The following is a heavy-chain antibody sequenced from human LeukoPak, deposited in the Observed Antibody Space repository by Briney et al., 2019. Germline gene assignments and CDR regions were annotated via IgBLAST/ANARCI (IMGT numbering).Heavy chain of an antibody. CDR2: INSDGRST. CDR1: GFTFSRYW. V-gene: IGHV3-74*01. Sequence: PGGSLRLSCVASGFTFSRYWMHWVRQAPGKGLVWDSRINSDGRSTNYADSVKGRFSISRDNAENTLYLQMNSLRVEDTAVYYCARDAAYSGSYYYYYYMDVWGKGTTVTISS. D-gene: IGHD1-26*01. J-gene: IGHJ6*03. CDR3: ARDAAYSGSYYYYYYMDV.